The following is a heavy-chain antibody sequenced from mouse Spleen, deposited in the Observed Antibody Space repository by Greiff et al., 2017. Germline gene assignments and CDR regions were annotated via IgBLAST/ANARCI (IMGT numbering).Heavy chain of an antibody. CDR2: IYPGDGDT. CDR3: ARRGGYYYGSRYYYAMDY. J-gene: IGHJ4*01. D-gene: IGHD1-1*01. V-gene: IGHV1-82*01. CDR1: GYAFSSSW. Sequence: QVQLQQSGPELVKPGASVKISCKASGYAFSSSWMNWVKQRPGKGLEWIGRIYPGDGDTNYNGKFKGKATLTADKSSSTAYMQLSSLTSEDSAVYFCARRGGYYYGSRYYYAMDYWGQGTSVTVSS.